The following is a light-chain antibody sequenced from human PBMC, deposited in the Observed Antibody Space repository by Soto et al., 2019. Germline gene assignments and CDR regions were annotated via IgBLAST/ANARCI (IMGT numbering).Light chain of an antibody. CDR1: SSNIGSNT. CDR2: SNN. CDR3: AGWDDSLNGYV. Sequence: QSVLTQPPSASGTPGRRVTISCSGSSSNIGSNTVNWYQQLPGTAPKLLIYSNNQRPSGVPDRFSGSKSGTSASLAISGLQSEDEADYYCAGWDDSLNGYVFGTGTKVTVL. J-gene: IGLJ1*01. V-gene: IGLV1-44*01.